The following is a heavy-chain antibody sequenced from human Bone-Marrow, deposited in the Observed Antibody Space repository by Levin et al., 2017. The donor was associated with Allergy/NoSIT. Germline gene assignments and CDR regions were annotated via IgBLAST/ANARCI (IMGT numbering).Heavy chain of an antibody. CDR1: GFTFSSYG. J-gene: IGHJ4*02. Sequence: GESLKISCAASGFTFSSYGMHWVRQAPGKGLEWVAVISYDGSNKYYADSVKGRFSISRDNSKNTLYLQMNSLRAEDTAVYYCAKSHVGYSSSWGRYFDYWGQGTLVTVSS. V-gene: IGHV3-30*18. D-gene: IGHD6-13*01. CDR3: AKSHVGYSSSWGRYFDY. CDR2: ISYDGSNK.